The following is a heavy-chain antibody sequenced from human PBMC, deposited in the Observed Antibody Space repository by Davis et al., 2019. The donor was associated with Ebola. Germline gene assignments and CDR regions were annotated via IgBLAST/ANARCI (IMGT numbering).Heavy chain of an antibody. V-gene: IGHV6-1*01. D-gene: IGHD3-22*01. CDR1: GDSVSSAG. Sequence: PSETLSLTCAISGDSVSSAGWNWIRQSPSRGLEWLGRTYYKSKWYNDYAVSVKSRITINPDTSKNQFSLQLNSVTPEDTALYYCARGWLWGGMDVWGEGTTVTVSS. CDR2: TYYKSKWYN. CDR3: ARGWLWGGMDV. J-gene: IGHJ6*04.